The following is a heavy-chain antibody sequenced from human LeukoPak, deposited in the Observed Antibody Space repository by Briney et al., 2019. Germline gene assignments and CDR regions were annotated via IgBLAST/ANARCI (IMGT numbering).Heavy chain of an antibody. D-gene: IGHD3-3*01. CDR1: GGSISSSSYY. Sequence: SETLSLTCTVSGGSISSSSYYWGWIRQPPGKGLEWIGSIYCSGSTYYNPSLKSRVTISVDTSKNQFSLKLSSVAAADTAVYYCARGELRFLEWLLLDHWFDPWGQGTLVTVSS. CDR3: ARGELRFLEWLLLDHWFDP. V-gene: IGHV4-39*07. J-gene: IGHJ5*02. CDR2: IYCSGST.